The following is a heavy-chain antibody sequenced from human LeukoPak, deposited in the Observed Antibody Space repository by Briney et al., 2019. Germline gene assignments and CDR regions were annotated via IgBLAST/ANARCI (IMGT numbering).Heavy chain of an antibody. V-gene: IGHV1-69*04. Sequence: SVKVSCKASGGTFSSYAISWVRQAPGQGLEWMGRIIPILGIANYAQKFQGRVTITADKSTSTAYMELSSLRSEDTAVYYCARDNVENDSSGYYYSFDYWGQGTLVTVSS. D-gene: IGHD3-22*01. CDR2: IIPILGIA. CDR3: ARDNVENDSSGYYYSFDY. J-gene: IGHJ4*02. CDR1: GGTFSSYA.